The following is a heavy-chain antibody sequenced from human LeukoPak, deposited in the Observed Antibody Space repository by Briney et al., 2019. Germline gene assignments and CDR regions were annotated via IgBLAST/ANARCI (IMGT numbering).Heavy chain of an antibody. CDR1: GFTLSSYW. CDR2: IKQDGSEK. J-gene: IGHJ4*02. D-gene: IGHD3-16*01. Sequence: GGSLRLSCAASGFTLSSYWMSWVRQAPGKGLEWVANIKQDGSEKYYVDSVKGRFTISRDNAKNSLYLQMNSLRAEDTAVYYCASSPGGKLDYWGQGTLVTVSS. CDR3: ASSPGGKLDY. V-gene: IGHV3-7*01.